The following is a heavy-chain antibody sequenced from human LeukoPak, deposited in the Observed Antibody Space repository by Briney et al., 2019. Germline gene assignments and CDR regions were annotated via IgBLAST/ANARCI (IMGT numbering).Heavy chain of an antibody. D-gene: IGHD1-26*01. CDR1: GFPFSSHG. V-gene: IGHV3-23*01. J-gene: IGHJ4*02. Sequence: GGSLRLSCAGSGFPFSSHGMNWVRQAPGKGLEWVSGISPGGPTYYADSVKGRFTISRDDSKNTLYLQMNSLKTEDTAVYYCTRRLGNDYWGQGTLVTVSS. CDR3: TRRLGNDY. CDR2: ISPGGPT.